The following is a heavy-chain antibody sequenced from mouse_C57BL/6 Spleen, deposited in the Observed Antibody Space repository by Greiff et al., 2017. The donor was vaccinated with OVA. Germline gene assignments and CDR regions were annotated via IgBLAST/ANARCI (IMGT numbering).Heavy chain of an antibody. J-gene: IGHJ2*01. CDR1: GFSLTSYG. D-gene: IGHD2-4*01. Sequence: QVQLKESGPGLVQPSQSLSISCTVSGFSLTSYGVHWVRQPPGKGLEWLGVIWSGGGTDYNAAFISSLSISTDNSKSQVFFKRNSLQADDTAIYYCAKNTYDYDEYYFDYWGQGTTLTVSS. CDR3: AKNTYDYDEYYFDY. V-gene: IGHV2-4*01. CDR2: IWSGGGT.